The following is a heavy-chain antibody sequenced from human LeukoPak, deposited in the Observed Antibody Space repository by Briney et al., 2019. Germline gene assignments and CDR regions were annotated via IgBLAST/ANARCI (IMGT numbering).Heavy chain of an antibody. Sequence: GGSLRLSCAASGFTVSNNYMNWVRQSPGKGLECVSLIYSGGSTHYAASVKGRFTISRDSSRNTLYLQMNSLRVGDTAVYYCARDPSAVAINTYGWGQGTLVTVSS. CDR3: ARDPSAVAINTYG. V-gene: IGHV3-66*01. CDR1: GFTVSNNY. J-gene: IGHJ4*02. CDR2: IYSGGST. D-gene: IGHD6-13*01.